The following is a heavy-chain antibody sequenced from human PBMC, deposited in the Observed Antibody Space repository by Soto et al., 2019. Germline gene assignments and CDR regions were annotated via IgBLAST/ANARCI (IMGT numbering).Heavy chain of an antibody. J-gene: IGHJ4*02. D-gene: IGHD3-22*01. Sequence: TNPGESLKISCKGSGYSFTSYWIGWVRQMPGKGLDWVGIICRGDSDTRYSPSFQGQVTISAEKSISTAYLQWSSLKASDNAMYYCAKQIYDSDTGPNFQFYFDSWGEGIPVTV. CDR1: GYSFTSYW. CDR3: AKQIYDSDTGPNFQFYFDS. V-gene: IGHV5-51*01. CDR2: ICRGDSDT.